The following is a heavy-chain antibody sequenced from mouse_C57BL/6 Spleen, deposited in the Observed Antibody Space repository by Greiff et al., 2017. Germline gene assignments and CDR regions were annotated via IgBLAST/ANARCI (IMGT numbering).Heavy chain of an antibody. CDR3: ARWDVSSYYFDY. J-gene: IGHJ2*01. CDR1: GYTFTDYN. D-gene: IGHD1-1*01. V-gene: IGHV1-22*01. Sequence: EVQLQQSGPELVKPGASVKMSCKASGYTFTDYNMHWVKQSHGKSLEWIGYINPNNGGTSYNQKFKGKATLTVNKSSSTAYMELRSLTSEDSAVYYCARWDVSSYYFDYWGQGTTLTVSS. CDR2: INPNNGGT.